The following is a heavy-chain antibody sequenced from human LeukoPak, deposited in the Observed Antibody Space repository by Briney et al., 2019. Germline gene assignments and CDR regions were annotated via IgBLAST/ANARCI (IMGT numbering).Heavy chain of an antibody. J-gene: IGHJ5*02. Sequence: EASVKVSCKASGYTFTSYGISWVRQAPGQGLEWMGWISAYNGNTNYAQKLQGRVTMTTDASTSTAYMELRSLRSDDTAVYYCARDDSSGYTRFDPWGQGTLVTVSS. V-gene: IGHV1-18*01. D-gene: IGHD3-22*01. CDR3: ARDDSSGYTRFDP. CDR1: GYTFTSYG. CDR2: ISAYNGNT.